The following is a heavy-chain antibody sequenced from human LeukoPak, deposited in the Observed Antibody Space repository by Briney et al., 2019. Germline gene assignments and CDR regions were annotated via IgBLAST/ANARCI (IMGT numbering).Heavy chain of an antibody. CDR3: ARHRRPPIVTNYRGVFDY. CDR1: GGSFSGYY. CDR2: INHSGST. Sequence: KPSETLSLTWAVYGGSFSGYYWSWIRQPPGKGLEWIGEINHSGSTNYNPSLKSRVTISLDTSKNHFSLKLSSVTAADTAVYYCARHRRPPIVTNYRGVFDYWGQGTLVTVSS. V-gene: IGHV4-34*01. D-gene: IGHD4-17*01. J-gene: IGHJ4*02.